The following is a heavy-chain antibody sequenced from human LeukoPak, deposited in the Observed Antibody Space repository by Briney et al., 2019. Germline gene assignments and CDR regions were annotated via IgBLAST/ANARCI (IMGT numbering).Heavy chain of an antibody. Sequence: SETLSLTCTVSGGSISSYYWSWIRQPPGKGLEWIGYIYYSGSTNYNPSLKSRVTISADTSKNQFSLKLSSVTAADTAVYYCARDFLARAFDIWGQGTMVTVSS. CDR2: IYYSGST. CDR3: ARDFLARAFDI. V-gene: IGHV4-59*01. CDR1: GGSISSYY. J-gene: IGHJ3*02. D-gene: IGHD2/OR15-2a*01.